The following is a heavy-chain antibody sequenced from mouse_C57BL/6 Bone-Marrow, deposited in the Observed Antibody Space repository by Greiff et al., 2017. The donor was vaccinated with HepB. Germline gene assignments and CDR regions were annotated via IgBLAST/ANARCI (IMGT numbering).Heavy chain of an antibody. CDR2: IYPGDGDT. J-gene: IGHJ4*01. CDR1: GYAFSSYW. Sequence: QVQLQQSGAELVKPGASVKISCKASGYAFSSYWMNWVKQRPGKGLEWIGQIYPGDGDTNYNGKFKGKATLTADKSSSTAYMQLSSLTSEDSAVYFCARRIFYYYAMDYWGQGTSVTVSS. CDR3: ARRIFYYYAMDY. V-gene: IGHV1-80*01.